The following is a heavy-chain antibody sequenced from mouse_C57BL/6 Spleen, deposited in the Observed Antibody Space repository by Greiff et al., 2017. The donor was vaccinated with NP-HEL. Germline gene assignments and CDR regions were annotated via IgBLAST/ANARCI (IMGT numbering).Heavy chain of an antibody. CDR1: GYTFTSYW. V-gene: IGHV1-55*01. D-gene: IGHD4-1*01. CDR3: AREGTGSWYFDV. Sequence: VQLQQPGAELVKPGASVKMSCKASGYTFTSYWITWVKQRPGQGLEWIGDIYPGSGSTNYNEKFKSKATLTVDTSSSTAYMQLSSLTSEDSAVYSCAREGTGSWYFDVWGTGTTVTVSS. CDR2: IYPGSGST. J-gene: IGHJ1*03.